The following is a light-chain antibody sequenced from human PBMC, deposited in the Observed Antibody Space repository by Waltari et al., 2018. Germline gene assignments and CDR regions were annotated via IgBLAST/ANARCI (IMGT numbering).Light chain of an antibody. Sequence: DIQMTQSPSSLSASIGDTITAPCRASQNIRTYLNWYQQKPAKAPKLLIFGASSLPRGVPSRFSGSASGTEFTLTITNLQPDDFATYFCQQSFSSPWTFGQGTTV. CDR3: QQSFSSPWT. J-gene: IGKJ1*01. CDR1: QNIRTY. V-gene: IGKV1-39*01. CDR2: GAS.